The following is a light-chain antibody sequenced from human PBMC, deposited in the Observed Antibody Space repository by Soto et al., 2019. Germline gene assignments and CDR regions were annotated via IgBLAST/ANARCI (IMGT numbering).Light chain of an antibody. CDR3: CSYAGSSTLV. J-gene: IGLJ1*01. CDR1: SSDVGGYNL. CDR2: EGS. Sequence: QSALTQPASVSGSPGQSITISCTGTSSDVGGYNLVSWYQQHPVKAPKLMIYEGSKRPSGVSNRFSGYKSGNTASLTISGLQAEDDADDYCCSYAGSSTLVFGTGTKVTVL. V-gene: IGLV2-23*01.